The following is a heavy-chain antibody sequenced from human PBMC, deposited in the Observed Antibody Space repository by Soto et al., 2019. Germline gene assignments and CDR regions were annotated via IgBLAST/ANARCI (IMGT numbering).Heavy chain of an antibody. CDR1: GYTFTNYY. D-gene: IGHD3-22*01. J-gene: IGHJ3*01. CDR3: AGDVADYYDDSINSYKAFEL. V-gene: IGHV1-46*03. Sequence: QVHLVQSGAEVKKPGASVKVSCNASGYTFTNYYIHWVRQAPGQGLEWMGMIHPRGYRTIYSQKFQGRVTMTTDTSTRTVYMDWSSLRADDTTVYYCAGDVADYYDDSINSYKAFELCGQGTMVTVSS. CDR2: IHPRGYRT.